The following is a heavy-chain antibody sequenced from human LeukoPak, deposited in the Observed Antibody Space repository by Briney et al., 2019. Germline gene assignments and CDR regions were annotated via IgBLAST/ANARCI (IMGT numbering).Heavy chain of an antibody. CDR2: IKWNGGST. V-gene: IGHV3-20*01. D-gene: IGHD3-22*01. CDR3: ARTSRYYDSSGYYHYYSDY. CDR1: GFTFDDYG. J-gene: IGHJ4*02. Sequence: GGSLRLSCAASGFTFDDYGMSWVRQAPGKGLEWVSGIKWNGGSTSYADSVKGRFTISRDNAKNSLYLQMNSLRAEDTALYHCARTSRYYDSSGYYHYYSDYWGQGTLVTVSS.